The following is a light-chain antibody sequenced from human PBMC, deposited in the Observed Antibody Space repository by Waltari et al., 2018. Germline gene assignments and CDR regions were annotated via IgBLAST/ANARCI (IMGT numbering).Light chain of an antibody. CDR3: QQYGTSPPMYT. CDR2: GAS. CDR1: QSVSSIY. V-gene: IGKV3-20*01. J-gene: IGKJ2*01. Sequence: EIVLTQTPGTLSLSPGEGATLSCRASQSVSSIYLAWYQQKPGRAPRLLIYGASNRATGIPDRFSGSGSGTDFSLTISSLEPEDFAVYYCQQYGTSPPMYTFGQGTKLEIK.